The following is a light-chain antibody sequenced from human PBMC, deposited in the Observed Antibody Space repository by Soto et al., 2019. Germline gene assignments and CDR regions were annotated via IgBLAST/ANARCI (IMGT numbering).Light chain of an antibody. CDR1: SGHSSNA. V-gene: IGLV4-69*01. CDR3: QTWGTGTVV. J-gene: IGLJ2*01. CDR2: LNSDGSH. Sequence: QPVLTQSPSASASLGASVKLTCTLSSGHSSNAIAWHQQQPEKGPRYLMKLNSDGSHSKGDGIPDRFSGSSSGAERYLPISSLQSEDEADYYCQTWGTGTVVFGGGTQLPVL.